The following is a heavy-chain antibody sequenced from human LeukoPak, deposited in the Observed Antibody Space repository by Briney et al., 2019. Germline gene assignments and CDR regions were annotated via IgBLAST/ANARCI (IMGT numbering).Heavy chain of an antibody. CDR2: IFYTGST. Sequence: SETLSLTCTVSGGSIYSHHWSWIRQPPGKGQEWIGYIFYTGSTNYNPSLNSRVTISVDTLKNQFSLKLNSVTAGDTAVYYCARGSYWFDPWGQGTLVTVSS. CDR1: GGSIYSHH. J-gene: IGHJ5*02. CDR3: ARGSYWFDP. V-gene: IGHV4-59*11.